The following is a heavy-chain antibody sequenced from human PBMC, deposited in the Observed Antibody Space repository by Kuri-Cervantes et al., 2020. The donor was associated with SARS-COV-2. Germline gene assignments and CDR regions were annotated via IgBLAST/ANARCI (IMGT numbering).Heavy chain of an antibody. CDR2: INAVNGKT. CDR3: ARTAAAGTQYCHH. CDR1: GYTFTSYV. D-gene: IGHD6-13*01. V-gene: IGHV1-3*01. Sequence: ASVKVSCKASGYTFTSYVMHWVRQAPGQGFEWMGWINAVNGKTKYTQKFQGRVTITTDTSTSTAYMELRSLRSDDTAVYYCARTAAAGTQYCHHWGQGTLVTVSS. J-gene: IGHJ1*01.